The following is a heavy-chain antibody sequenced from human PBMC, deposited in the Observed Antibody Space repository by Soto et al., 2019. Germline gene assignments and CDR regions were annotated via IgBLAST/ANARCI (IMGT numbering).Heavy chain of an antibody. CDR3: ARGVQHSGGWYHDY. CDR1: GESISGYY. D-gene: IGHD6-19*01. CDR2: INHSGNT. Sequence: QVQLQQWGAGLLKPSETLSLTCAVYGESISGYYWSWIRRPPGKGLEWVGQINHSGNTNYNPSLKSRVSISVDTSKKQFSLKLSSVTAADTAVYYCARGVQHSGGWYHDYWGQGILVTVSS. J-gene: IGHJ4*02. V-gene: IGHV4-34*02.